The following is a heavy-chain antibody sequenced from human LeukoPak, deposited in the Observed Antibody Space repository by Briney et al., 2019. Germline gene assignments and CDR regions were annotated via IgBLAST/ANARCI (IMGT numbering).Heavy chain of an antibody. CDR1: GFTFSDYY. CDR3: ATPPTVTRNY. J-gene: IGHJ4*02. Sequence: GGSLRLSCAASGFTFSDYYMSWIRQAPGKGLEWVSYISSSGSTIYYADSVKGRFTISRDNSKNTLYLQMNSLRAEDTAVYYCATPPTVTRNYWGQGTLVTVSS. D-gene: IGHD4-17*01. CDR2: ISSSGSTI. V-gene: IGHV3-11*01.